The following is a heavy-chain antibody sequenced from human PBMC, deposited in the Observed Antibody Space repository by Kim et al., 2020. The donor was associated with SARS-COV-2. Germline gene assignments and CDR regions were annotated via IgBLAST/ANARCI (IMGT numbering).Heavy chain of an antibody. V-gene: IGHV3-64*01. CDR3: AREGGGSYYTGYYYYMDV. J-gene: IGHJ6*03. D-gene: IGHD1-26*01. Sequence: KGRFTISRDNSKNTLYLQMGSLRAEDMAVYYCAREGGGSYYTGYYYYMDVWGKGTTVTVSS.